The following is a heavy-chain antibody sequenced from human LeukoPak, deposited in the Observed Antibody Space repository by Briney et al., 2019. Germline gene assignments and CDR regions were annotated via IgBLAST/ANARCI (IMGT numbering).Heavy chain of an antibody. V-gene: IGHV3-21*01. CDR2: ISSSSSYI. CDR1: GFTFSIYS. CDR3: APGNLAAAGSDS. J-gene: IGHJ4*02. D-gene: IGHD6-13*01. Sequence: GGSLRLSCAASGFTFSIYSMNWVRQAPGKGLEWVSSISSSSSYIYYADSVKGRFTISRDNAKNSLFLQMSSLRAEDTAVYYCAPGNLAAAGSDSWGQGTLVTVSS.